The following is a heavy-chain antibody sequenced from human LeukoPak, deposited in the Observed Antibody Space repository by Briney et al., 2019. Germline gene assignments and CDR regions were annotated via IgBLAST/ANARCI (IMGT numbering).Heavy chain of an antibody. CDR1: GGSISSYY. Sequence: PSETLSLTCTVSGGSISSYYWSWIRQPAGKGLEWIGRIYTSGSTNYNPSLKSRVTMSVDTSKNQFSLKLSSVTAADTAVYYCARARLSGYVNYYYYMDVWGKGTTVTISS. CDR3: ARARLSGYVNYYYYMDV. CDR2: IYTSGST. V-gene: IGHV4-4*07. D-gene: IGHD5-12*01. J-gene: IGHJ6*03.